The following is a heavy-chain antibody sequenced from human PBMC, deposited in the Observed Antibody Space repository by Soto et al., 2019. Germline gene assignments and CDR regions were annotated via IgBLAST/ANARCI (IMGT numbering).Heavy chain of an antibody. Sequence: EVQLVESGGGLVQPGGSLRLSCAASGFSFSSYWMHWLRHVPGKGLVWVSRINGDGDYTNYADSVKGRFTISRDNAKNPLYLQMNSLRAEDTAVYYCARERGGYSSDFWGQGTMVTVSS. CDR1: GFSFSSYW. V-gene: IGHV3-74*01. CDR3: ARERGGYSSDF. J-gene: IGHJ4*02. D-gene: IGHD2-15*01. CDR2: INGDGDYT.